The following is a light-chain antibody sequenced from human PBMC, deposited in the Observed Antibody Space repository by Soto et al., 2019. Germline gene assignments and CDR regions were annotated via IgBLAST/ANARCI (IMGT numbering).Light chain of an antibody. J-gene: IGLJ2*01. CDR2: GNS. CDR1: SSNIGAGYD. CDR3: PSSDSSLSGAWV. V-gene: IGLV1-40*01. Sequence: QSVLTQPPSVSGAPGQRVTISCTGSSSNIGAGYDVHWYQQLPGTAPKLLIYGNSNRPSGVPDRFSGAKSSTSASLAITVLQAEDEADYDCPSSDSSLSGAWVFGGGTKLTVL.